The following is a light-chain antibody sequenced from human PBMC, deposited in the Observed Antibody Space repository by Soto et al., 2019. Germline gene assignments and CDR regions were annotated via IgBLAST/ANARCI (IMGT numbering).Light chain of an antibody. CDR3: QQYNSYWYT. CDR2: KAS. CDR1: QSISTW. V-gene: IGKV1-5*03. J-gene: IGKJ2*01. Sequence: DIQMTLSPSTLSASVGDRVTITCRASQSISTWLAWYQQKPGKAPKLLIYKASSLESGVPSRFSGSASGTEFTLTISCLQPDDFATYYCQQYNSYWYTFGQGTKLEIK.